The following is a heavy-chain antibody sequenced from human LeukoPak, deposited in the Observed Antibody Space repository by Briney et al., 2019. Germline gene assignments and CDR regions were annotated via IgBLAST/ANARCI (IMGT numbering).Heavy chain of an antibody. CDR1: GFTFSGSA. CDR2: IRIKPDNYAT. CDR3: SRFDLYYDGTYASDGLDV. V-gene: IGHV3-73*01. Sequence: GGSLRLSCAASGFTFSGSAIHWVRQASGKGLEWLGRIRIKPDNYATAYAASMKGRFTISRDDSKNSAYLQVDSLKAEDTAVYYCSRFDLYYDGTYASDGLDVWGQGTTVTVSS. J-gene: IGHJ6*02. D-gene: IGHD3-22*01.